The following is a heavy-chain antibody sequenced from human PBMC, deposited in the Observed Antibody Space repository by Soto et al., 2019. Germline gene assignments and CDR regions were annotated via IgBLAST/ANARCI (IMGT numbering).Heavy chain of an antibody. CDR3: VRGLVGTWYLDR. Sequence: QITLKESGPTLVKPTQTLTLTCTFSGFSLSTNDLGVGWVRQPPGKALEWLALIYRNDAKRYSSSLKSRLTITKDTSKTQVVLTMTNMDPVDTATYYCVRGLVGTWYLDRWGRGTLVTVSS. D-gene: IGHD2-21*02. CDR2: IYRNDAK. CDR1: GFSLSTNDLG. V-gene: IGHV2-5*01. J-gene: IGHJ2*01.